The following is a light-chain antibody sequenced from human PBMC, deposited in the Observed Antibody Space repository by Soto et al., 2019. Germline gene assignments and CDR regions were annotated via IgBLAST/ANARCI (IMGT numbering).Light chain of an antibody. V-gene: IGKV1-12*01. J-gene: IGKJ5*01. CDR1: QGIRSW. CDR3: QQFNSYTIT. Sequence: DIHMTQSPSSVSASVGHIVTITCRASQGIRSWLAWYQQKPGKAPKLLIYAASTLQSGVPSRFSGSGSGTEFTLTISSLQPEDFATYYCQQFNSYTITFGHGTRLEIK. CDR2: AAS.